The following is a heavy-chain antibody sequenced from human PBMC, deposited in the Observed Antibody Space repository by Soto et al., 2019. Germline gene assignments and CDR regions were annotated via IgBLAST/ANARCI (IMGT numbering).Heavy chain of an antibody. V-gene: IGHV4-61*03. CDR2: ISYTGRT. CDR3: AREWGLLPYYVMNV. D-gene: IGHD7-27*01. J-gene: IGHJ6*02. Sequence: SETLSLTCFVSGDSVTSGSYYWTWLRQPPGKGLEWIGYISYTGRTKYNPSLQSRVTISVDTSKNDFSLNLSSVTAADTAVYFCAREWGLLPYYVMNVWGHGTAVTVSS. CDR1: GDSVTSGSYY.